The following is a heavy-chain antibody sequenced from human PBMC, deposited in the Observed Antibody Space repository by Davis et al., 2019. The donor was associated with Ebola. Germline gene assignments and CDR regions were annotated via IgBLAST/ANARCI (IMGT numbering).Heavy chain of an antibody. J-gene: IGHJ3*02. Sequence: MPSETLSLTCAVSAGSLSDYYWSWFRQSPQMGLEWIGEISHGGGINYNPSLQSRLTISVDKSKNQISLKLTSVTAADTALYYCAREHLCLRGAFDIWGQGTMVTVSS. CDR1: AGSLSDYY. CDR2: ISHGGGI. CDR3: AREHLCLRGAFDI. V-gene: IGHV4-34*01. D-gene: IGHD5-18*01.